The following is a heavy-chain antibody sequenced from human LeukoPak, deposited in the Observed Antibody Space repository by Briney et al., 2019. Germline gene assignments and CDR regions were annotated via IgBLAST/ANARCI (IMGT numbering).Heavy chain of an antibody. D-gene: IGHD5-18*01. J-gene: IGHJ3*02. CDR2: IKQDGSEK. CDR1: GFTFSSYW. CDR3: ATWIQLWFGAFDI. V-gene: IGHV3-7*01. Sequence: GGSLRLSCAASGFTFSSYWMSWVRQAPGKGLEWVANIKQDGSEKYYVDSVKGRFTISRGNAKNSLYLQMNSLRAEDTAVYYCATWIQLWFGAFDIWGQGTMVTVSS.